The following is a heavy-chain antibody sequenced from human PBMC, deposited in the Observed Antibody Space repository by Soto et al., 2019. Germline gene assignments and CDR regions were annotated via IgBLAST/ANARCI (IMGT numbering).Heavy chain of an antibody. CDR1: GFTFSSYG. D-gene: IGHD4-17*01. Sequence: GGSLRLSCAASGFTFSSYGMHWVRQAPGKGLEWVAVIWYDGSNKYYADSVKGRFTISRDNSKNTLYLQMNSLRAEDTAVYYCARDLRGTTGTCGYWGQGTLVTVSS. CDR2: IWYDGSNK. V-gene: IGHV3-33*01. J-gene: IGHJ4*02. CDR3: ARDLRGTTGTCGY.